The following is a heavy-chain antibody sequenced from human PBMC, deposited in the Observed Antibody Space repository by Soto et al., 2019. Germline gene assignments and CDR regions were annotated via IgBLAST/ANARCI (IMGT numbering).Heavy chain of an antibody. V-gene: IGHV3-73*01. Sequence: LRLSCAASGFTFSGSAMHWVRQASGKGLEWVGRIRSKANSYATAYAASVKGRFAISRDDSKNTAYLQMNSLKTEDTAVYYCTRLNPDYWGQGTLVTVSS. J-gene: IGHJ4*02. CDR1: GFTFSGSA. CDR3: TRLNPDY. CDR2: IRSKANSYAT.